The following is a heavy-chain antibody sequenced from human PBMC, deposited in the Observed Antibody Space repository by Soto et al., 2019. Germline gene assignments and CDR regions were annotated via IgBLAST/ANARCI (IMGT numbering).Heavy chain of an antibody. CDR1: GGSFSGYY. D-gene: IGHD6-13*01. V-gene: IGHV4-34*01. CDR2: INHSGST. Sequence: PSETLSLTCAVYGGSFSGYYWSWIRQPPGKGLEWIGEINHSGSTNYNPSLKSRVTISVDTSKNQFSLKLSSVTAADTAVYYCAREKPYSSSWYHDYWGQGTLVTVPQ. CDR3: AREKPYSSSWYHDY. J-gene: IGHJ4*02.